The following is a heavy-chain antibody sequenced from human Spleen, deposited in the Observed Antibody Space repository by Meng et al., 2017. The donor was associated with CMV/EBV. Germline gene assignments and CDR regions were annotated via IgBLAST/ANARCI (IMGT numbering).Heavy chain of an antibody. J-gene: IGHJ4*02. CDR2: IRYDGSNK. D-gene: IGHD2-15*01. CDR1: GFTFSSYG. V-gene: IGHV3-30*02. Sequence: GESLKISCAASGFTFSSYGMHWVRQAPGKGLEWVAFIRYDGSNKYYAGSVKGRFTICRDNSKNTLYLQMNSLRAEDSAVYYCAKDGVSGDIVVVVAAPGDYWGQGTLVTVSS. CDR3: AKDGVSGDIVVVVAAPGDY.